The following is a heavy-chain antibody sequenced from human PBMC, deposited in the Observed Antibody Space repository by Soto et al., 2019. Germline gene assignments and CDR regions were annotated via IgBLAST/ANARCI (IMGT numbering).Heavy chain of an antibody. CDR2: ISGSGGST. J-gene: IGHJ3*02. CDR3: AKGFNYYDSSGYDAFDI. V-gene: IGHV3-23*01. CDR1: GFTFIGYA. D-gene: IGHD3-22*01. Sequence: HPWGSLRLSCAASGFTFIGYAMSWVRQAPGKGLEWVSAISGSGGSTYYADSVKGRFTISRDNSKNTLYLQMNSLRAEDTAVYYCAKGFNYYDSSGYDAFDIWGQGTMFTVSS.